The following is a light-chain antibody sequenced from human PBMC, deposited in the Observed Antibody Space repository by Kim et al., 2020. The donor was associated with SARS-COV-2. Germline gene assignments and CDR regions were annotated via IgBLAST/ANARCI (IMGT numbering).Light chain of an antibody. CDR2: TIS. Sequence: DVQMTKSPTSLSASVGDRVTITCRTSQTIYQFLNWYQQKPGKAPKLLIYTISNLQSGVPSRFSGSGAWTDFTLTISSLQPEDVATYYCQQNSITPLTFGGGTKVDIK. J-gene: IGKJ4*01. V-gene: IGKV1-39*01. CDR3: QQNSITPLT. CDR1: QTIYQF.